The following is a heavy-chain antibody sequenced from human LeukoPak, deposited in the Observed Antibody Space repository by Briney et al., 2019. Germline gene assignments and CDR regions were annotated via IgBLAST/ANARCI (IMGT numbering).Heavy chain of an antibody. J-gene: IGHJ3*02. CDR3: ARDLYGSGGDAFDM. Sequence: PGGSLRLSCAASGFTFSTYVMNWFRQAPGKGLEWVSTISVGAEYIFYADSVKGRFTISRDDSNNALYLQMHSLRAEDTAVYYCARDLYGSGGDAFDMWGQGTMVTVSS. CDR2: ISVGAEYI. D-gene: IGHD3-10*01. V-gene: IGHV3-23*01. CDR1: GFTFSTYV.